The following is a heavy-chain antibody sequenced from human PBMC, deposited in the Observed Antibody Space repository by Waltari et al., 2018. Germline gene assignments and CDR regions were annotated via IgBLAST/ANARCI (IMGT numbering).Heavy chain of an antibody. V-gene: IGHV1-69*13. Sequence: QVQLVQSGAEVKKPGSSVKVSCKASGGTFSSYAISWVRQAPGQGLEWMGGILPIVGTANYAQKFQGRVTITADESTSTAYMELSSLRSEDTAVYYCARGSRYCSGGSCWIDYWGQGTLVTVSS. CDR1: GGTFSSYA. D-gene: IGHD2-15*01. CDR3: ARGSRYCSGGSCWIDY. J-gene: IGHJ4*02. CDR2: ILPIVGTA.